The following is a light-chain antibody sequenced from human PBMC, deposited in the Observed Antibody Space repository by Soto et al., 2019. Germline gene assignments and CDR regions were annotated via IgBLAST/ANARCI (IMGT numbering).Light chain of an antibody. CDR2: AAS. CDR1: QRVTSSF. V-gene: IGKV3-20*01. Sequence: IVLTQSPGTLSLSPGERATLSCRASQRVTSSFLAWYQQIPGQAPRLLIYAASTRATGDPLRFTGGGSGAVFTLPIDSLEPEDSAVYFCQQYGCLPVTFGRGTKVE. CDR3: QQYGCLPVT. J-gene: IGKJ4*01.